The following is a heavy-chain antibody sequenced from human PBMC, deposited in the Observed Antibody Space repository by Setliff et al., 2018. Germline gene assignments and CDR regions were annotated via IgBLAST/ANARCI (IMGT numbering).Heavy chain of an antibody. D-gene: IGHD3-16*01. CDR3: ARFGLYYEAVYGGGDYYYYGMDV. Sequence: SVKVSCQASGGTFSSYAISWVRQAPGQGLEWMGGIIPIFGTANYAQKFQGRVTITADESTSTAYMELSSLRSEDTAVYYCARFGLYYEAVYGGGDYYYYGMDVWGQVTTVTVSS. CDR1: GGTFSSYA. J-gene: IGHJ6*02. CDR2: IIPIFGTA. V-gene: IGHV1-69*13.